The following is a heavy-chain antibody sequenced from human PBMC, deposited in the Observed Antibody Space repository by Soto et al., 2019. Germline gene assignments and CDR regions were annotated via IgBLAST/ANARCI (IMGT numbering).Heavy chain of an antibody. V-gene: IGHV3-30-3*01. D-gene: IGHD1-20*01. CDR3: ARDRTPYNWNDKEGAFDI. J-gene: IGHJ3*02. Sequence: GGSLRLSCAASGFTFSSYAMHWVRQAPGKGLEWVAVISYDGSNKYYADSVKGRFTISRDNSKNTLYLQMNSLRAEDTAVYYCARDRTPYNWNDKEGAFDIWGQGTMVTVSS. CDR1: GFTFSSYA. CDR2: ISYDGSNK.